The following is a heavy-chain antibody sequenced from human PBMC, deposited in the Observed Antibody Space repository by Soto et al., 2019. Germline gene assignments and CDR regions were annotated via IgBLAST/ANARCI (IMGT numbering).Heavy chain of an antibody. D-gene: IGHD4-17*01. Sequence: QVQLQESGPGLVKPSQTLSLTCTVSGGSISSGDYYWSWIRQPPGKGLEWIGYIFYSGSTYYNPSLKSRVTISVDTSKNQFSLKLRSVTAADTAVYYCASYRRVTTLPDRTEGWDVDLWGRGTLVTVSS. CDR2: IFYSGST. J-gene: IGHJ2*01. CDR1: GGSISSGDYY. CDR3: ASYRRVTTLPDRTEGWDVDL. V-gene: IGHV4-30-4*01.